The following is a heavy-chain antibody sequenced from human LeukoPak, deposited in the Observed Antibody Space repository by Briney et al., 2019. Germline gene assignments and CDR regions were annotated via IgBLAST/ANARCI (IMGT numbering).Heavy chain of an antibody. CDR1: GFTFSSYW. V-gene: IGHV3-7*01. D-gene: IGHD3-22*01. CDR3: ARHYDTTGYSLDY. CDR2: IKQDGSQK. J-gene: IGHJ4*02. Sequence: PGGSLRVSCAASGFTFSSYWMTWVRQAPGKGLEWVANIKQDGSQKFYLDSVKGRFTISRDNAKDSLFLQMNSLRAEDTAVYCCARHYDTTGYSLDYWGQGTLVTVSS.